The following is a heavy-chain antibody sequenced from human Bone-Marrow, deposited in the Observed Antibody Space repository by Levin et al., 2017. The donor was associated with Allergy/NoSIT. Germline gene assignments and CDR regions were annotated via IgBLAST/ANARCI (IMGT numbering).Heavy chain of an antibody. CDR2: IYNNGNT. V-gene: IGHV4-61*02. D-gene: IGHD1-26*01. CDR3: ARSPHPYFFDY. Sequence: SETLSLTCTVSGGSISSGTYYWSWIRQPAGKGLEWIGRIYNNGNTVYNPSLQSRVTISVDTSKNQFSLNLNSVTAADTAIYYCARSPHPYFFDYWGLGTLVTVSS. J-gene: IGHJ4*02. CDR1: GGSISSGTYY.